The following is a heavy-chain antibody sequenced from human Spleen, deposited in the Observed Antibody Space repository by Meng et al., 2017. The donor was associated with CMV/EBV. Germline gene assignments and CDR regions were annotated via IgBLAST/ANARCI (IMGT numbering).Heavy chain of an antibody. D-gene: IGHD6-19*01. CDR3: ARDVVEGSVWLGY. Sequence: GGSLRLSCADSGFTFSSYNMNWVRQAPGKGLEWVSFISSSSSYIYYADSVKGRFTISRDNAKNSLYLQMNILRAEDTAVYYCARDVVEGSVWLGYWGQGTLVTVSS. V-gene: IGHV3-21*01. CDR1: GFTFSSYN. CDR2: ISSSSSYI. J-gene: IGHJ4*02.